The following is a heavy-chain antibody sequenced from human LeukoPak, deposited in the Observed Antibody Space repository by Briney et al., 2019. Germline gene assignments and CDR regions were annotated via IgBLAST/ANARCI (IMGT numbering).Heavy chain of an antibody. Sequence: GGSLRLSCAASEFTFSSYSMNWVRQAPGKGLEWVSSISSSSSYIYYADSVKGRFTISRDNAKNSLYLQMNSLRAEDTAVYYCASIAAAGTLPFDYWGQGTLVTVSS. D-gene: IGHD6-13*01. CDR1: EFTFSSYS. CDR2: ISSSSSYI. J-gene: IGHJ4*02. CDR3: ASIAAAGTLPFDY. V-gene: IGHV3-21*01.